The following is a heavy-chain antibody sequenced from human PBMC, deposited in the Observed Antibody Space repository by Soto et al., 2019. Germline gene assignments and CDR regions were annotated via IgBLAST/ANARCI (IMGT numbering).Heavy chain of an antibody. CDR1: GYSFTSYW. CDR2: IYPRDSDT. V-gene: IGHV5-51*01. J-gene: IGHJ4*02. CDR3: ARLSISGYSSSWYFDY. Sequence: PWEALKISCKGSGYSFTSYWIGWVRQIPGKGLEWMGIIYPRDSDTRYSPSFKGQVTISADKSISTAYLKWSSLKGSDTAMYYCARLSISGYSSSWYFDYWGQGTLVTVS. D-gene: IGHD6-13*01.